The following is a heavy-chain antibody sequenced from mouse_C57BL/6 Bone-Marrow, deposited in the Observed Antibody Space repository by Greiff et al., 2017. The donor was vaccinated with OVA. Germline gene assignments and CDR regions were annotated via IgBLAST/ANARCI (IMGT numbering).Heavy chain of an antibody. J-gene: IGHJ1*03. V-gene: IGHV3-6*01. CDR2: ISYDGSN. CDR1: GYSITSGYY. D-gene: IGHD6-2*01. CDR3: ASSLTGYFDV. Sequence: EVKLQESGPGLVKPSQSLSLTCSVTGYSITSGYYWNWIRQFPGNKLEWMGYISYDGSNNYNPSLKNRISITRDTSKNQFFLKLNSVTTEDTATYYCASSLTGYFDVWGTGTTVTVSS.